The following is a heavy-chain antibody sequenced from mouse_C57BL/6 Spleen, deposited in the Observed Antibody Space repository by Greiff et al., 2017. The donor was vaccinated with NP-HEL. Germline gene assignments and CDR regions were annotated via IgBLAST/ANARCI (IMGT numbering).Heavy chain of an antibody. CDR1: GYTFPSYW. CDR2: IDPSVSYT. CDR3: ASYYYGSSYSFAY. D-gene: IGHD1-1*01. V-gene: IGHV1-69*01. J-gene: IGHJ3*01. Sequence: QVQLQQPGAELVMPGASVKLSCKASGYTFPSYWMPWVKRRPGQGLGWIGEIDPSVSYTNYNQKFKGKSTLTVDKSSSTAYMQLSSLTSEDSAVYYCASYYYGSSYSFAYWGQGTLVTVSA.